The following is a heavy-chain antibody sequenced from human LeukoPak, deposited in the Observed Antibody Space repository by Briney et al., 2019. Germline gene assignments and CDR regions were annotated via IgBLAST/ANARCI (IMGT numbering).Heavy chain of an antibody. V-gene: IGHV3-21*01. CDR1: GFTFSTYT. CDR2: IGTSTSSI. Sequence: GGSLRLSCAASGFTFSTYTINWVRQAPGKGLEWVSSIGTSTSSIYYADSVKGRFTISRDNSQNTLFLQMNSLRAEDTAMYYCARDAQRGFDYSNSLKYWGQGTLVTVSS. D-gene: IGHD4-11*01. J-gene: IGHJ4*02. CDR3: ARDAQRGFDYSNSLKY.